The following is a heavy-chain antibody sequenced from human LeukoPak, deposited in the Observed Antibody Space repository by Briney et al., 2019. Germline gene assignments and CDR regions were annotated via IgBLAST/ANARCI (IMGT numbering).Heavy chain of an antibody. Sequence: PGGSLRLSCAASGFTFSSYSMNWVRQAPGKGLEGVSYISSSSSYIYYADSVKGRFTISRDNAENSLYLQMNSLRAEDTAVYYCARDLGIAAAGPYYYGMDVWGKGTTVTVSS. J-gene: IGHJ6*04. CDR1: GFTFSSYS. CDR2: ISSSSSYI. V-gene: IGHV3-21*01. D-gene: IGHD6-13*01. CDR3: ARDLGIAAAGPYYYGMDV.